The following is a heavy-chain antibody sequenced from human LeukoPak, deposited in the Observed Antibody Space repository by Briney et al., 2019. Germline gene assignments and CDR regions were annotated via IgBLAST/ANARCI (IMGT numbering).Heavy chain of an antibody. J-gene: IGHJ4*02. Sequence: GGSLRLSCAASGLTFSSYAMSWVRQAPGKGLEWVANINQGGSVKYYVDSVKGRFTISRDDAKSSLYVQMNSLRDEDTAVYYCARFGYSGWNLEYWGQGTLVTVSS. CDR2: INQGGSVK. CDR3: ARFGYSGWNLEY. V-gene: IGHV3-7*01. D-gene: IGHD5-12*01. CDR1: GLTFSSYA.